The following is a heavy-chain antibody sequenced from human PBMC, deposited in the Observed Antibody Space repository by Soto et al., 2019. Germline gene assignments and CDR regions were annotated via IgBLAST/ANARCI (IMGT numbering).Heavy chain of an antibody. D-gene: IGHD5-12*01. J-gene: IGHJ6*03. CDR3: ARVGATIPYYYYYMDV. CDR2: IYSGGST. V-gene: IGHV3-53*04. Sequence: GGSLRLSCAASGFTVSSNYMSWVRQAPGKGLEWVSVIYSGGSTYYADSVKGRFTISRHNSKNTLYLQMNSLRAEDTAVYYCARVGATIPYYYYYMDVWGKGTTVTVSS. CDR1: GFTVSSNY.